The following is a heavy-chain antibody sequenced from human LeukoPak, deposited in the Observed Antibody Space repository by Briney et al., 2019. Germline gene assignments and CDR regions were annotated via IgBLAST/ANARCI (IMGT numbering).Heavy chain of an antibody. Sequence: ASVKVSCKASGYTFTSYAMHWVRQAPGQRLEWMGWINAGNGNTKYSQKFQGRVTITRDTSASTAYMELSSLRSEDTAVYYCARCIGSGYDFDYWGQGTLVTVSS. V-gene: IGHV1-3*01. J-gene: IGHJ4*02. CDR1: GYTFTSYA. D-gene: IGHD5-12*01. CDR3: ARCIGSGYDFDY. CDR2: INAGNGNT.